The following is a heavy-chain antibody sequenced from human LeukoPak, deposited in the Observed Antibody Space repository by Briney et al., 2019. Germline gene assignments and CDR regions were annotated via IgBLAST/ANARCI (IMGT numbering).Heavy chain of an antibody. D-gene: IGHD2-15*01. Sequence: GGSLRLSCAASGFTFSNYGMSWVRQVPGKGLEWVSAIGGSGGTTYYGDSVKGRFTVSRDKSRNTLYLQMNSLRAEDTAVYYCAKIVTSATAYWGQGTLVTVSS. CDR1: GFTFSNYG. V-gene: IGHV3-23*01. J-gene: IGHJ4*02. CDR3: AKIVTSATAY. CDR2: IGGSGGTT.